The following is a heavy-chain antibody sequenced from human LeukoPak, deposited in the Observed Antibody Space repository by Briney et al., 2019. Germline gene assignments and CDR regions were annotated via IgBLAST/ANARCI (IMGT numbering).Heavy chain of an antibody. CDR2: ISAYNGNT. CDR1: GYNFTSYG. CDR3: SREYNGSGGYSLRLDY. D-gene: IGHD3-10*01. Sequence: ASVKVSCKASGYNFTSYGISWVRQAPGQGLEWMGLISAYNGNTNYAQKLQGRVTMTTDTSTSTAYMELRSLRSDVTAVYYCSREYNGSGGYSLRLDYWRQEALVTDPS. V-gene: IGHV1-18*01. J-gene: IGHJ4*02.